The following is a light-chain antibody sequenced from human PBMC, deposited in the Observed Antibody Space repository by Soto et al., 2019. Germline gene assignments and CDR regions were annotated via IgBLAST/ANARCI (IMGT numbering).Light chain of an antibody. J-gene: IGKJ1*01. V-gene: IGKV3-11*01. CDR3: QQRSNWPWT. CDR1: QSFRGL. CDR2: DAS. Sequence: EIVLTQSPGTLSLSPGERATLSCRASQSFRGLLAWYQQKPGQAPRLLIYDASNRATGIPARFSGSGSGTDFTLTISSLEPEDFAVYYCQQRSNWPWTFGQGTKVDIK.